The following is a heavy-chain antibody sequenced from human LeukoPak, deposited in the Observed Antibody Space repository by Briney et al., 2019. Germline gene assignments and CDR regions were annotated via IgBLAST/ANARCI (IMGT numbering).Heavy chain of an antibody. CDR3: ARSRERAAMGHFDY. J-gene: IGHJ4*02. CDR1: GGTFSSYA. Sequence: ASVKVSCKASGGTFSSYAISWVRQAPGQGLEWMGGIIPIFGTANYAQKFQGRVTITADESTSTVYMELSSLRSEDTAVYYCARSRERAAMGHFDYWGQGTLVTVSS. D-gene: IGHD5-18*01. CDR2: IIPIFGTA. V-gene: IGHV1-69*13.